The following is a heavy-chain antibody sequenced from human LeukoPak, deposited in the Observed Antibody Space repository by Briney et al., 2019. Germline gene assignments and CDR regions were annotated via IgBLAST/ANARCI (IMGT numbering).Heavy chain of an antibody. J-gene: IGHJ6*02. CDR3: ACGMKVVAASGAAYYYYGMDV. Sequence: ASVKVSCKASGYTFTSYGISWVRQAPGQGLEWMGWISAYNGNTNYAQKLQGRVTMTTDTSTSTAYMELRSLRSDDTAVYYCACGMKVVAASGAAYYYYGMDVWGQGTTVTVSS. CDR2: ISAYNGNT. CDR1: GYTFTSYG. V-gene: IGHV1-18*01. D-gene: IGHD2-15*01.